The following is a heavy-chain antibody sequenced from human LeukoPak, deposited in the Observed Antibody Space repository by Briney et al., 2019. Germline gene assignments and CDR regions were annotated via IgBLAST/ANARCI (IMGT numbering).Heavy chain of an antibody. CDR3: ARALIVVVVADTYYFDY. V-gene: IGHV4-34*01. CDR1: GGPFSGYY. CDR2: INHSGST. Sequence: SETLPLIYAVCGGPFSGYYWSWIRQPPGKGLDWIGEINHSGSTNYNPSLKSRVTISVDTSKNQFSLKLSSVTAADTAVYYCARALIVVVVADTYYFDYWGQGTLVSVSS. D-gene: IGHD2-15*01. J-gene: IGHJ4*02.